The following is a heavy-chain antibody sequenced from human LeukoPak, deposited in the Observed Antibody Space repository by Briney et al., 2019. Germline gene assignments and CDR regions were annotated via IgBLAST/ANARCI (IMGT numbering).Heavy chain of an antibody. Sequence: TSETLSLTCAVYGGSFSGYYWSWIRQPPGKGLEWIGEINHSGSTNYNPSLKSRVTISVDTSKNQFSLKLSSVTAADTVVYYCARAMSIAARLQTIFDYWGQGTLVTVSS. CDR3: ARAMSIAARLQTIFDY. V-gene: IGHV4-34*01. D-gene: IGHD6-6*01. J-gene: IGHJ4*02. CDR2: INHSGST. CDR1: GGSFSGYY.